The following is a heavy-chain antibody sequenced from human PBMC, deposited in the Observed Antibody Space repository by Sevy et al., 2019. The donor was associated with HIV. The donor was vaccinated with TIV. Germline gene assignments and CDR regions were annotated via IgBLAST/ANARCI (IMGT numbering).Heavy chain of an antibody. CDR2: ISGSGGST. CDR3: AKGGDGYSLDAFDI. CDR1: GFTFSSYA. J-gene: IGHJ3*02. V-gene: IGHV3-23*01. D-gene: IGHD4-4*01. Sequence: GESLKISCAASGFTFSSYAMSWVRQAPGKGLEWVSAISGSGGSTYYADSVKGRFTISRDNSKNTLYLQMNSLRAEDTAVYYCAKGGDGYSLDAFDIWGQGTMVTVSS.